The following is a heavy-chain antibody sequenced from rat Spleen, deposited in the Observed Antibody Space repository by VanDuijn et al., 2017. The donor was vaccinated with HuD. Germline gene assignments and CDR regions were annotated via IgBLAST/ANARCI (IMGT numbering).Heavy chain of an antibody. J-gene: IGHJ2*01. Sequence: EVQLVESGGDLVQPGRSLKLSCAASGFIFSNYDMAWVRQAPTKGLEWVASISPSGGSTYYPDTVKGRFVLSKDNAKNTGYLQMNNLRSEDTAMYYCARTKLGPFDYWGQGVMVTVSS. CDR3: ARTKLGPFDY. CDR1: GFIFSNYD. D-gene: IGHD5-1*01. V-gene: IGHV5S13*01. CDR2: ISPSGGST.